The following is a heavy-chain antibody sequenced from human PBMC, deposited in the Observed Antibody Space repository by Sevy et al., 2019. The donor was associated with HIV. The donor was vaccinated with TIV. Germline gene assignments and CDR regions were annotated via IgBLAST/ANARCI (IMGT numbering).Heavy chain of an antibody. J-gene: IGHJ4*02. CDR3: ARGKHVSDYYGSFDY. CDR1: GLSVSDNC. V-gene: IGHV3-53*01. CDR2: IYLGHDT. D-gene: IGHD3-3*01. Sequence: GGSLRLSCAASGLSVSDNCMSWVRQAPGKGLEWVSVIYLGHDTYYANSVKGRFTISRDNADNTLYLQMNSLRVEDTAVYYCARGKHVSDYYGSFDYWGQGSLVTVSS.